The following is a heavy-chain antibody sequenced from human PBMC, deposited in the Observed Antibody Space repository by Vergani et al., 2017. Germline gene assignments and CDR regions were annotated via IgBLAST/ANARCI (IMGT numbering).Heavy chain of an antibody. CDR1: GFTSSYYG. V-gene: IGHV3-30*03. CDR3: ATKSCGTPGCQIGYFRE. CDR2: ISYDGTQK. J-gene: IGHJ1*01. Sequence: QVQLVESGGGVVQPGRSLRLSCVVPGFTSSYYGMHWVRQAPDKGLEWVAVISYDGTQKYYADSVKGRFTISRDNSKSTLYLQMNSLRTEDTAVYYCATKSCGTPGCQIGYFREWGQGTLVTVSS. D-gene: IGHD2-15*01.